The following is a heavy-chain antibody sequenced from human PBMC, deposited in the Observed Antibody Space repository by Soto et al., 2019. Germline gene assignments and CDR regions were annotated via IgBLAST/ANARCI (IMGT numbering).Heavy chain of an antibody. CDR1: GFTFSSYS. Sequence: PVGSLRISCAASGFTFSSYSMNWVRQAPGKGLEWVSSISSSSSYIYYADSVKGRFTISRDNSRNTLYLQMNTLRAEDTAVYYCAKVEWVAVPAAFDYWGQGTPVTVSS. J-gene: IGHJ4*02. V-gene: IGHV3-21*04. CDR2: ISSSSSYI. CDR3: AKVEWVAVPAAFDY. D-gene: IGHD1-26*01.